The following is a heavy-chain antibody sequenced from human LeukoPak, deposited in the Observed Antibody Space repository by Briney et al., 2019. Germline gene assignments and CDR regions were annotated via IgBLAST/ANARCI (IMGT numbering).Heavy chain of an antibody. J-gene: IGHJ4*02. CDR3: SREWGNGNDLRPDS. Sequence: GGSLRLSCTSSGFTFREFAVSWFRQAPGKGLEWIGFIRSSIYGGTPKAAASVKGRFIFLRDDSKGVAYLRMNSLKTDDTAVYYCSREWGNGNDLRPDSWGQGTLVTVSS. CDR2: IRSSIYGGTP. V-gene: IGHV3-49*03. D-gene: IGHD1-1*01. CDR1: GFTFREFA.